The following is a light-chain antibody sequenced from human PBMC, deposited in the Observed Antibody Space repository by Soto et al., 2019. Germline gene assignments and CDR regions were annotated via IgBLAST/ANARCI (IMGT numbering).Light chain of an antibody. V-gene: IGLV2-14*01. CDR2: EVT. Sequence: QSVLTQPASVSGSPGQSITISCTGTTSDCGFYNYVSWYEHHPGKPPELLIYEVTNRHAGVSNRFSGSKSGNTTSLTISGPRGVDEADHYCNSYTGTTDYVFGNGTNVT. J-gene: IGLJ1*01. CDR1: TSDCGFYNY. CDR3: NSYTGTTDYV.